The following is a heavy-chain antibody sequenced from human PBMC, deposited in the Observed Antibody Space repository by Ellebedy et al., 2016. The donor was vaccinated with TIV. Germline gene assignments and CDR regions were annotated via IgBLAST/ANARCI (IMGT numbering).Heavy chain of an antibody. CDR3: ARDNSITRHGMDV. Sequence: GGSLRLSCAASGFTFSSYAMHWVRQAPGKGLEWVAVISYDGSNKYYADSVKGRFTISRDNSKNTLYLQMNSLRAEDTAVYYCARDNSITRHGMDVWGQGTTVTVSS. CDR2: ISYDGSNK. V-gene: IGHV3-30*07. CDR1: GFTFSSYA. D-gene: IGHD2/OR15-2a*01. J-gene: IGHJ6*02.